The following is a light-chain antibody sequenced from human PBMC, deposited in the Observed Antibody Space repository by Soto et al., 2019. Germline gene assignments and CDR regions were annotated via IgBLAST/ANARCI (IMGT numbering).Light chain of an antibody. J-gene: IGKJ5*01. CDR2: DAS. Sequence: IHMAHSPSTLSSSLVDIFTITFLASQSISSWLAWYQQKPGKAPKLLIYDASSLESGVPSRFSGSGSGTEFTLTISSLQPEDFATYYCQQASSFPPTFGQGTRLEIK. CDR1: QSISSW. CDR3: QQASSFPPT. V-gene: IGKV1-5*01.